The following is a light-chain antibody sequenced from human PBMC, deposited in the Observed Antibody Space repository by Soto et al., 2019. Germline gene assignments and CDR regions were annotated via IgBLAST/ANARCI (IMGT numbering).Light chain of an antibody. CDR3: GAWDHVLNVGV. J-gene: IGLJ3*02. CDR1: SSNIGSNY. Sequence: QSVLTQPTSVSAAPGQKVIISCSGSSSNIGSNYVSWYQQLPGTAPKLLISDKNERPSGIPDRFSASKSGTSATLGITGLQTGDEADYYCGAWDHVLNVGVFGGGTKLTVL. CDR2: DKN. V-gene: IGLV1-51*01.